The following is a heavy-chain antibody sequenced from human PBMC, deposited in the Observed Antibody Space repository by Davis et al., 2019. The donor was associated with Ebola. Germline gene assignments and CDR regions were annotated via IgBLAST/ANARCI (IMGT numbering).Heavy chain of an antibody. CDR1: GFTFSGSA. CDR3: TSRVAAAGNDY. J-gene: IGHJ4*02. CDR2: IRSKANNYAT. V-gene: IGHV3-73*01. Sequence: GESLKISCAASGFTFSGSAMHWVRQASGKGLEWVGRIRSKANNYATAYAASVKGRFTISRDDSKNTAYLQMNSLKTEDTAVYYCTSRVAAAGNDYWGQGTLVTVSS. D-gene: IGHD6-13*01.